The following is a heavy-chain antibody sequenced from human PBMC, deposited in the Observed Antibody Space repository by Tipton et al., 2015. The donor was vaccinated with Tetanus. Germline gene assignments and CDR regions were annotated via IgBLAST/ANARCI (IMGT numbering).Heavy chain of an antibody. J-gene: IGHJ4*02. CDR2: VDNKGST. Sequence: TLSLTCTVSGASLRNSYWSWIRQSPGKGLEWIGYVDNKGSTNYNPSFESRVTISLATSKNQLSLRLSSVTPADTAIYFCTRERLDSSGWFSQHFFDSWGRGIVVTVSS. CDR1: GASLRNSY. V-gene: IGHV4-4*08. CDR3: TRERLDSSGWFSQHFFDS. D-gene: IGHD6-19*01.